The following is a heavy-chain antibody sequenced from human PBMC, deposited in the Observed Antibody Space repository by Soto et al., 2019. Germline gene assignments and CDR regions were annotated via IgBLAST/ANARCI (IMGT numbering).Heavy chain of an antibody. Sequence: PGGSLRLYCAASVFTFSNSWMHWVRQVSGKGLEWVSRINADGTSTSYADSVKGRFTISRDNAKNTLYLHVNSLRAEDTAVYYCVKVLARGVGVPRFYFDSWGQGALVTVSS. CDR1: VFTFSNSW. CDR3: VKVLARGVGVPRFYFDS. CDR2: INADGTST. D-gene: IGHD2-2*01. V-gene: IGHV3-74*01. J-gene: IGHJ4*02.